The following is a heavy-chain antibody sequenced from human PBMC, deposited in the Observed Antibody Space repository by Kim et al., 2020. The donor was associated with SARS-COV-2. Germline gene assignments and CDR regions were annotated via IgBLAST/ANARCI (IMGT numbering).Heavy chain of an antibody. CDR1: GGSISSSSYY. Sequence: SETLSLTCTVSGGSISSSSYYWGWIRQPPGKGLEWIGSIYYSGSTYYNPSLKSRVTISVDTSKNQFSLKLSSVTAADTAVYYCARQGGQWLAYFDYLGQGTLGSVSS. CDR2: IYYSGST. V-gene: IGHV4-39*01. D-gene: IGHD6-19*01. CDR3: ARQGGQWLAYFDY. J-gene: IGHJ4*02.